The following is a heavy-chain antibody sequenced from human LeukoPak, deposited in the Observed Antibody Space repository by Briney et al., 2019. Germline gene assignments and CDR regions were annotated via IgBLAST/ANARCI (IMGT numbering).Heavy chain of an antibody. CDR2: IRYDGSDK. CDR3: ARLGPYYGSGSYYDHYYYYMDV. Sequence: GGSLRLSCAASGFTFSDYGMHWVRQAPGKGLEWVAFIRYDGSDKSYADSVEGRFTISRDNSKNTLYLQMNSLRAQDTAVYYCARLGPYYGSGSYYDHYYYYMDVWGKGTTVTISS. CDR1: GFTFSDYG. J-gene: IGHJ6*03. V-gene: IGHV3-30*02. D-gene: IGHD3-10*01.